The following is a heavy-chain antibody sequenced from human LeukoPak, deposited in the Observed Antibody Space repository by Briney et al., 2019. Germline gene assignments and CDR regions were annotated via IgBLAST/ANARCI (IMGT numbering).Heavy chain of an antibody. CDR1: GFTFSNYA. Sequence: GGSLRLSCAASGFTFSNYAMSWVRQAPGKGLVWVSTLSGTGGSTYYADSVKGRFTISRDNSKNTLYLQVSSLRAEDTAVYYCARDVWGQGTLVTVSS. J-gene: IGHJ4*02. V-gene: IGHV3-23*01. CDR2: LSGTGGST. CDR3: ARDV.